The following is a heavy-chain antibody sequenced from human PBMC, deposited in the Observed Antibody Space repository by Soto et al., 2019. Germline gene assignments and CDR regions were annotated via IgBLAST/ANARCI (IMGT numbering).Heavy chain of an antibody. J-gene: IGHJ6*02. D-gene: IGHD3-10*01. CDR2: IWYDGSNK. V-gene: IGHV3-33*01. CDR1: GFPFSNYG. CDR3: ARVLGSAIYGMDV. Sequence: PGGSLRLSCAASGFPFSNYGMHWVRQAPGKGLEWVAVIWYDGSNKYYADSVKGRFTISRDNSKNTLYLQMNSLRAEDTAVYYCARVLGSAIYGMDVWGQGTTVTVSS.